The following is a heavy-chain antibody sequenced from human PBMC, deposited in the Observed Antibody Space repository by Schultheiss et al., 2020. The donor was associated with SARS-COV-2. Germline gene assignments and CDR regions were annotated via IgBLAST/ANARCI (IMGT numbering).Heavy chain of an antibody. Sequence: GESLKISCAASGFTFSSYAMSWVRQAPGKGLEWVSAISGSSSYIYYADSVKGRFTISRDNAKNSLFLQMNSLRAEDTAVYYCAREWVGATDYWGQGTLVTVSS. CDR3: AREWVGATDY. D-gene: IGHD1-26*01. CDR1: GFTFSSYA. V-gene: IGHV3-21*01. CDR2: ISGSSSYI. J-gene: IGHJ4*02.